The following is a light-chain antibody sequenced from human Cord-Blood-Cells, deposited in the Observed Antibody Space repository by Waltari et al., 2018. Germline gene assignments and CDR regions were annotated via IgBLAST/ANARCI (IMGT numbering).Light chain of an antibody. CDR3: QQYYSTPHT. CDR1: QSVLYSSNNKNY. CDR2: WAS. Sequence: DIVMTQSPDSLAVSLGERATINCKSSQSVLYSSNNKNYLAWYQQKPGQPPTLLIYWASTREAGVPDRFSGSGSGTDVTLTISSLQAEDVAVYYCQQYYSTPHTFGQGTKLEIK. V-gene: IGKV4-1*01. J-gene: IGKJ2*01.